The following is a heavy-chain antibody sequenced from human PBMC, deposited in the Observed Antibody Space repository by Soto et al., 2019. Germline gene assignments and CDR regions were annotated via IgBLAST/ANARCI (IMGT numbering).Heavy chain of an antibody. J-gene: IGHJ4*02. D-gene: IGHD3-9*01. CDR3: AREEHYDILTGYFPPFDY. Sequence: PGGSLRLSCAASGFSFSSYGMEWVRLAPGKGLEWVAATTYDGGIKHYVDSVKGRFTISRDNSKNTLYLQMNSLRAEDTAVYYCAREEHYDILTGYFPPFDYWGQGTLVTVSS. CDR1: GFSFSSYG. V-gene: IGHV3-30*03. CDR2: TTYDGGIK.